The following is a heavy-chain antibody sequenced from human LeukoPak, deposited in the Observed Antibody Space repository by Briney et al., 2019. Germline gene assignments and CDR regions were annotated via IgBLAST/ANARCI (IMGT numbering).Heavy chain of an antibody. CDR3: TRDPILGAPDYFDY. CDR1: GFTFANYV. Sequence: GGSLRLSCAASGFTFANYVTHWVRQAPGKGLEWVAVTSPDESLKFYGDSVKGRFTIARDNSKNTMYLQMNNLREEDTAVYYCTRDPILGAPDYFDYWGQGTLVTVSS. CDR2: TSPDESLK. D-gene: IGHD1-26*01. J-gene: IGHJ4*02. V-gene: IGHV3-30*04.